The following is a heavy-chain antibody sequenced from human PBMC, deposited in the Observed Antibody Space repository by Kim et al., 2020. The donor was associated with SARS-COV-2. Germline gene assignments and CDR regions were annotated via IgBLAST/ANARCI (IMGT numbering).Heavy chain of an antibody. CDR1: GYIFDTFG. CDR2: IRPSNDNT. V-gene: IGHV1-18*01. CDR3: ASMMLATADPYYFDY. D-gene: IGHD6-13*01. J-gene: IGHJ4*02. Sequence: ASVKVSCKTSGYIFDTFGISWVRQAPGQGPEWMGWIRPSNDNTNYAQKLQGRVTMTTDTSTRTAYMELRSLKSDDTAVYYCASMMLATADPYYFDYWGQGTLVTVSS.